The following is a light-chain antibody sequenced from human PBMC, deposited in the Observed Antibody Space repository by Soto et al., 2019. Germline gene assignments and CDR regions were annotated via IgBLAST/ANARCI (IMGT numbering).Light chain of an antibody. J-gene: IGKJ1*01. CDR2: AAS. CDR1: QSISSY. CDR3: QQSYSSLQT. Sequence: DIQMTQSTSSLSASVGDRVTITFLASQSISSYVNWYQQKPGKAPKLLIYAASSLQSGVPSRFGGSGSGTDFTLTISSLQPEDFATYYCQQSYSSLQTFGQGTKVDIK. V-gene: IGKV1-39*01.